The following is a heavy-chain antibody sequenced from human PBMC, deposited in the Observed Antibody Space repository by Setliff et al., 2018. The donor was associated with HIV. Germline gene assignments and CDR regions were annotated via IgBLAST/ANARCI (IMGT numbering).Heavy chain of an antibody. CDR1: GYTFSTYG. J-gene: IGHJ3*02. D-gene: IGHD2-2*01. CDR2: ISAYNGNT. Sequence: ASVKVSCKASGYTFSTYGISWVRQAPGQGLEWMGWISAYNGNTNYAQKLQGRVTVTTDTSTSTAYTELRSLRSDDTAVYYCARDRGVYCISSSCYSPVDAFDIWGQGTMVTVSS. CDR3: ARDRGVYCISSSCYSPVDAFDI. V-gene: IGHV1-18*01.